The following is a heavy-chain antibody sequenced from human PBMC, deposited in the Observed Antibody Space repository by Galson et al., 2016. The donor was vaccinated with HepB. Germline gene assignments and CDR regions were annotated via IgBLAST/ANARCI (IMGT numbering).Heavy chain of an antibody. J-gene: IGHJ4*02. CDR2: VSGSADST. CDR1: GFTFSSYA. V-gene: IGHV3-23*01. CDR3: AKDYDFLTGYFSDLGH. Sequence: SLRLSCAASGFTFSSYAMSWVRQAPGKGLEWVSGVSGSADSTYYADSVKGRFTISRDNAKSALYLQMNSLRAEDTALYYCAKDYDFLTGYFSDLGHWGQGTLVTVSS. D-gene: IGHD3-9*01.